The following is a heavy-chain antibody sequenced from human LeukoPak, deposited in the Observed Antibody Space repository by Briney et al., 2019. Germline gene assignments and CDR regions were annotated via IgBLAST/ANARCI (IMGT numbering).Heavy chain of an antibody. CDR1: GGSISSYY. CDR3: ARDRDYGLFDY. J-gene: IGHJ4*02. CDR2: IYYSGTT. Sequence: SETLSLTCTVSGGSISSYYWNWIRQPPGKGLEWIGYIYYSGTTNYNPSLKSRVTISVDTSKNQFSLKLSSVTAADTAVYYCARDRDYGLFDYWGQGTLVTVSS. D-gene: IGHD4-17*01. V-gene: IGHV4-59*01.